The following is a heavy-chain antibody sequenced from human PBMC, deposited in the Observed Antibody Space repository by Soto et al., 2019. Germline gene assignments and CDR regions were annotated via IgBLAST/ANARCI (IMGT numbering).Heavy chain of an antibody. Sequence: SETLSLTCTVSGGSISSYYWSWIRQPPGKGLEWIGYIYYSGSTNYNPSLKSRVTISVDTSKNQFSLKLSSVTAADTAVYYCANGGGCSGGSCYSPYAFDIWGQGTMVTVSS. D-gene: IGHD2-15*01. CDR1: GGSISSYY. CDR3: ANGGGCSGGSCYSPYAFDI. J-gene: IGHJ3*02. CDR2: IYYSGST. V-gene: IGHV4-59*08.